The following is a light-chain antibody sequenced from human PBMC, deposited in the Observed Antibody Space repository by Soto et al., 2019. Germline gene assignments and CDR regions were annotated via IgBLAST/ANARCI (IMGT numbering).Light chain of an antibody. Sequence: EIVLTQSPGTLSLSPGERATLSCRASQSIASNYLAWYQQKPGQAPRLLIYAASNRATGIPDRFSGSGSGTDFTVTISRLEPEDFAVYYCQQYGDSPLTFGGGTKVDI. J-gene: IGKJ4*01. CDR1: QSIASNY. CDR2: AAS. CDR3: QQYGDSPLT. V-gene: IGKV3-20*01.